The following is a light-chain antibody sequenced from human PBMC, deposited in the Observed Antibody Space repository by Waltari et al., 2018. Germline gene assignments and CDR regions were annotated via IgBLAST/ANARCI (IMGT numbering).Light chain of an antibody. J-gene: IGLJ2*01. CDR2: EVS. CDR1: SSDVGGYTY. CDR3: SSYAGSNNMV. Sequence: QSALTQPPSASGSPGQSVTISSTGTSSDVGGYTYVSWYQQHPGKAPKLMIYEVSKRPSGVPDRFSGSKSGNTASLTVSGLQAEDEADYYCSSYAGSNNMVFGGGTKLTVL. V-gene: IGLV2-8*01.